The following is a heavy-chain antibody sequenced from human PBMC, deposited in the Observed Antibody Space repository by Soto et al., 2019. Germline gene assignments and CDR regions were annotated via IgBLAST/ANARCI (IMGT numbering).Heavy chain of an antibody. CDR1: GFTFSSYA. CDR3: AKEPLVVVADIDY. V-gene: IGHV3-23*01. Sequence: EVQLLESGGGLVQPGGSLRLACAASGFTFSSYAMSWVRQAPGKGLAWVSAISGSGGSTYYADSVKGQFTISRDNSKNTLYLQMNRLRAEDTAVYYCAKEPLVVVADIDYWGQGTLVTVSS. J-gene: IGHJ4*02. D-gene: IGHD2-15*01. CDR2: ISGSGGST.